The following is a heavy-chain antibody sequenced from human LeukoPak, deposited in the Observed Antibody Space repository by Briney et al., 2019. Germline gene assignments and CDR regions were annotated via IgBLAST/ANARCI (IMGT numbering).Heavy chain of an antibody. CDR1: GFTFSDYY. V-gene: IGHV3-11*04. J-gene: IGHJ4*02. Sequence: GSLTLSCAASGFTFSDYYMSWIRQAPGKGLEWVSYISSSGSTIYYADSLKGRFTISRDNAKNSLYLQMNSLRAEHTAVYYCTRFNYYDSSGFYYFDYWGQGTLVTVSS. CDR3: TRFNYYDSSGFYYFDY. D-gene: IGHD3-22*01. CDR2: ISSSGSTI.